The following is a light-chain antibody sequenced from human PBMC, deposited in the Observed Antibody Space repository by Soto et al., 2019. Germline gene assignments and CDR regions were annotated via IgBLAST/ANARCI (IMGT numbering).Light chain of an antibody. CDR2: AHI. Sequence: QSVLTQPPSASGTPGQRVTISCSGRRSNVGTNLVNWYQQLPGTAPKLLIYAHIQRPSGVPDRFSGSTSGTSASLAISGLQSEDEADYYCAVWDDGLNAYAFGTGTKVTVL. V-gene: IGLV1-44*01. CDR1: RSNVGTNL. CDR3: AVWDDGLNAYA. J-gene: IGLJ1*01.